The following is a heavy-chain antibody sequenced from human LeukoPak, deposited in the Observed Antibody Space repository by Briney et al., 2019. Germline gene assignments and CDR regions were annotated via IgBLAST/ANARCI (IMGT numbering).Heavy chain of an antibody. CDR1: GGSISNIDYY. CDR3: ARRGAGGYSYGYQY. Sequence: SETLSLTCTVSGGSISNIDYYWGCIRQPPGKGLEWIGSGYYSGNTYYNPSLKSRVSISVDTSKNQFSLKLSSVTAADTAVYYCARRGAGGYSYGYQYWGQGTLVTVSS. J-gene: IGHJ4*02. CDR2: GYYSGNT. V-gene: IGHV4-39*07. D-gene: IGHD5-18*01.